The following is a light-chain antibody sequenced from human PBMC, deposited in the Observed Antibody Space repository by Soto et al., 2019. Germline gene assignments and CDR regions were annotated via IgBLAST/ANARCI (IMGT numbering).Light chain of an antibody. Sequence: QSALTQPASVSGSPGQSITISCTGTSSDVGGYNYVSWYQQHPGKAPKLMIYDVSNRPSGVSNRFSGSKSGNTASLTISGRQADDEADYYCSSYTSSSTLEVFGGGTKLTVL. CDR3: SSYTSSSTLEV. CDR2: DVS. CDR1: SSDVGGYNY. V-gene: IGLV2-14*01. J-gene: IGLJ3*02.